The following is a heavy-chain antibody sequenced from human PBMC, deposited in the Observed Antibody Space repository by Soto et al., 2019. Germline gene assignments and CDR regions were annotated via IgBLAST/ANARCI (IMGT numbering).Heavy chain of an antibody. Sequence: QLQLQESGPGLVKPSETLSLTCTVSGGSISSSSYYWGWIRQPPGKGLEWIGSIYYSGSTYYNPSLKSRVTISVDTSKNQFSLKLSPVTAADTAVYYCARSLRTYYYFWSGYPLTNWFDPWGQGTLVTVSS. CDR3: ARSLRTYYYFWSGYPLTNWFDP. CDR1: GGSISSSSYY. V-gene: IGHV4-39*01. CDR2: IYYSGST. D-gene: IGHD3-3*01. J-gene: IGHJ5*02.